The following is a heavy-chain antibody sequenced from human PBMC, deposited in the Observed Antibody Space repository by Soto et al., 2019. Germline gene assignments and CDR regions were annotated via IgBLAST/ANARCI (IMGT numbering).Heavy chain of an antibody. CDR2: ISYDGSNT. J-gene: IGHJ3*02. V-gene: IGHV3-30-3*01. D-gene: IGHD3-9*01. CDR3: ASDKNDILTAHIKSQAFDI. CDR1: GFTFSSYA. Sequence: GGSLRRSCAASGFTFSSYAMHWVRQAPGKGLEWVAVISYDGSNTYYADSVNGRFTISRDNSKNTLYLQMNSLRAEDTAVYYCASDKNDILTAHIKSQAFDIWGQGTMVTVSS.